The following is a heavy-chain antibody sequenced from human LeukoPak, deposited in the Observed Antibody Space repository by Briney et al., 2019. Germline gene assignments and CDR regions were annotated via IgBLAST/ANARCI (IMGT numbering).Heavy chain of an antibody. Sequence: GGSLRLSCAVSGFTLNNYAMSWVRQAPGKGLEWVSGLSASGGSMLYSDSVKGRFTISRDNSKNTLSLQMNSLRAEDTAVYYCAKGDAAYCTNGICYERPYYFDNWGRGTLVTVSS. D-gene: IGHD2-8*01. CDR2: LSASGGSM. CDR3: AKGDAAYCTNGICYERPYYFDN. CDR1: GFTLNNYA. J-gene: IGHJ4*02. V-gene: IGHV3-23*01.